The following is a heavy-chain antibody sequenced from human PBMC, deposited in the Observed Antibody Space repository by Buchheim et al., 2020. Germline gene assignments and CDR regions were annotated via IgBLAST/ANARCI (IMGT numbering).Heavy chain of an antibody. V-gene: IGHV5-10-1*03. Sequence: EVQMVQSGSEVRKPGESLKISCKGTEYIFTSFWIGWVRQMPGKGLEWMGRIDPSDSYTNYSPSFQGHVTISADKSISTAYLQWSSLKASDIAMYYCARHLQRSIAARPNFDYWGQGTL. D-gene: IGHD6-6*01. CDR2: IDPSDSYT. CDR1: EYIFTSFW. CDR3: ARHLQRSIAARPNFDY. J-gene: IGHJ4*02.